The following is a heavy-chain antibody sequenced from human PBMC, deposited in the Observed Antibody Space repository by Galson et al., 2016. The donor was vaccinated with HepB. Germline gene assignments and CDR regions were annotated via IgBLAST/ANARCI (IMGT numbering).Heavy chain of an antibody. V-gene: IGHV3-7*01. CDR3: ARGDSVAAYLNYGMDV. CDR1: GFRFEEYN. CDR2: IRQDGSVT. J-gene: IGHJ6*02. Sequence: SLRLSCAVSGFRFEEYNMHWVRQAPGKGLEWVAKIRQDGSVTSYVESAKGRFAISRENSKNSLYLQMNNLRAEDTAVYYCARGDSVAAYLNYGMDVWGQGTTVTVSS. D-gene: IGHD6-19*01.